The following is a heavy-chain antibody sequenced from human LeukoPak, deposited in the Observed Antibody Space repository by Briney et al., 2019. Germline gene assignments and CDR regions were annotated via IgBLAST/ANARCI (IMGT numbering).Heavy chain of an antibody. CDR2: INPNSGGT. CDR1: GYTLTDYY. D-gene: IGHD3-10*01. J-gene: IGHJ2*01. Sequence: ASVKVSCRASGYTLTDYYIHWVRQAPGQGLEWMGRINPNSGGTLYAQIFQGRVTMTRDTSISTAYMELSRLRSDDTAVYYCARDTRGLEYWYFDVWRRGTLVTVSS. CDR3: ARDTRGLEYWYFDV. V-gene: IGHV1-2*06.